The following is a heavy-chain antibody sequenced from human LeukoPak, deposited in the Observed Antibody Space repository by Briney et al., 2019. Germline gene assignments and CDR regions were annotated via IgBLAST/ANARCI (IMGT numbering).Heavy chain of an antibody. V-gene: IGHV3-53*01. J-gene: IGHJ4*02. D-gene: IGHD3-10*01. Sequence: GGSLRLSCAASGFIVSGNNMGWVRQAPGKGLEWVSVIYSGGRTFYADSVKGRFTISRDNSKNTLYLQMKALRDEDTATYYCAKRGPIYSSTPGNYFDYWGQGTLVTVSS. CDR2: IYSGGRT. CDR3: AKRGPIYSSTPGNYFDY. CDR1: GFIVSGNN.